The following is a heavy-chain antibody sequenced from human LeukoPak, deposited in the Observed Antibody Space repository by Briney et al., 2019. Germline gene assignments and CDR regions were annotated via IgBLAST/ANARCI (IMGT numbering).Heavy chain of an antibody. CDR1: GFTFSSYS. J-gene: IGHJ4*02. D-gene: IGHD2-2*01. Sequence: PGGSLRLSCAASGFTFSSYSMNWVRQAPGKGLEWVSAISGSGGSTYYADSVKGRFTISRDNSKNTLYLQMNSLRAEDTAVYYCAKESRWPGYCGSTSCSFDYWGPGTLVIVSS. CDR3: AKESRWPGYCGSTSCSFDY. CDR2: ISGSGGST. V-gene: IGHV3-23*01.